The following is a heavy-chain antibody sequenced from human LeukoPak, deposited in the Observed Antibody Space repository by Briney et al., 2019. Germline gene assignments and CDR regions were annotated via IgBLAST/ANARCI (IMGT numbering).Heavy chain of an antibody. J-gene: IGHJ4*02. Sequence: SGTLSLTCGVSGDSISSTNWWSWVRQPSGKGLEWIGEIYHSGSTNYNPSLKSRVTISVDKPKNQFSLKLSSVTAADTAVYYCAGGGTGHLDYWGQGTLVTVSS. V-gene: IGHV4-4*02. CDR3: AGGGTGHLDY. CDR2: IYHSGST. CDR1: GDSISSTNW. D-gene: IGHD7-27*01.